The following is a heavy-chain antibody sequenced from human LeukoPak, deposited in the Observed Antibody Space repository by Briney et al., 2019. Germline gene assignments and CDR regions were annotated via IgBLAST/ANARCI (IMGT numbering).Heavy chain of an antibody. CDR3: ARVRAVPAASNWFDP. J-gene: IGHJ5*02. Sequence: ASVKVSCKVSGYTLTELSMHWVRQAPGKGLEWMGGFDPEDGETIYAQKFQGRVTMTRDTSTSTVYMELSSLRSEDTAVYYCARVRAVPAASNWFDPWGQGTLVTVSS. D-gene: IGHD2-2*01. V-gene: IGHV1-24*01. CDR2: FDPEDGET. CDR1: GYTLTELS.